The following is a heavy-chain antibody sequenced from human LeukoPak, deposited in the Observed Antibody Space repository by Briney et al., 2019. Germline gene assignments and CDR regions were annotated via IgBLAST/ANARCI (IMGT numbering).Heavy chain of an antibody. CDR1: GYTFTSYY. D-gene: IGHD6-6*01. V-gene: IGHV1-69*05. Sequence: SVKVSCKASGYTFTSYYMHWVRQAPGQGLEWMGRIIPIFGTANYAQKFQGRVTITTDESTSTAYMELSSLRSEDTAVYYCARREYSSSPNYFDYWGQGTLVTVSS. J-gene: IGHJ4*02. CDR3: ARREYSSSPNYFDY. CDR2: IIPIFGTA.